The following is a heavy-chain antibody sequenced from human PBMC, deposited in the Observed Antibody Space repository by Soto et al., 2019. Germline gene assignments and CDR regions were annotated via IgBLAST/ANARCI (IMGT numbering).Heavy chain of an antibody. V-gene: IGHV4-31*03. D-gene: IGHD3-3*01. Sequence: QVQLQESGPRLLKPSQTLSLTCSVSGAYISFGGYYWTWLRQRPGKGLEWLGYIHHHGRTYTNPSFGSRVRISVDTSKNNFSVRLTSVTAADTAVYFCARSGETLEDFFFSSWGQGTLVTVSS. CDR1: GAYISFGGYY. CDR2: IHHHGRT. J-gene: IGHJ4*02. CDR3: ARSGETLEDFFFSS.